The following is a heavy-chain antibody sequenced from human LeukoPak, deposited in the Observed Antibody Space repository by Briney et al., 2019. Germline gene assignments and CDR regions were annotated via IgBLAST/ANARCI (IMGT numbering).Heavy chain of an antibody. CDR3: ARDSLMVRGVSYFDY. V-gene: IGHV4-30-4*08. Sequence: SQTLSLTCTVSGGSISSGDYYWSWIRQPPGKGLEWIGYIYYSGSTYCNPSLKSRVTISVDTSKNQFSLKLSSVTAADTAVYYCARDSLMVRGVSYFDYWGQGTLVTVSS. CDR1: GGSISSGDYY. J-gene: IGHJ4*02. D-gene: IGHD3-10*01. CDR2: IYYSGST.